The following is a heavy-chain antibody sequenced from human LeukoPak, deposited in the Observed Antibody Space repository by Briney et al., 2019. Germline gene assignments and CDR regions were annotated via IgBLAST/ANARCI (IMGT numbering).Heavy chain of an antibody. CDR3: ARGADQYDYSNYRTDY. Sequence: ASVKVSCKASGYTFTSYGISWVRQAPGQGLEWMGWISAHNGNTNYAQKLQGRVTMTTDTSTSTAYMELRSLRSDDTAVYYCARGADQYDYSNYRTDYWGQGTLVTVSS. CDR2: ISAHNGNT. V-gene: IGHV1-18*01. CDR1: GYTFTSYG. D-gene: IGHD4-11*01. J-gene: IGHJ4*02.